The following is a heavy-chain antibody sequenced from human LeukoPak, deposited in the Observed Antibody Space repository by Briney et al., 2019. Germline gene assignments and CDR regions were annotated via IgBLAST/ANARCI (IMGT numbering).Heavy chain of an antibody. J-gene: IGHJ4*02. V-gene: IGHV6-1*01. D-gene: IGHD3-22*01. CDR2: TYYRSKWYN. Sequence: SQTLSLTCAISGDSVPNNNAAWNWIRQSPSRGLEWLGRTYYRSKWYNDYAISVKSRIAINPDTSKNHFSLQLNSMTPDDTAVYYCAREGHYYHSSRHDYWGQGTLVTVSS. CDR3: AREGHYYHSSRHDY. CDR1: GDSVPNNNAA.